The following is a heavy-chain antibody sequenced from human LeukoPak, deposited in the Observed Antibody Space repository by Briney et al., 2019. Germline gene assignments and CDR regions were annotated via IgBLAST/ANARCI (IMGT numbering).Heavy chain of an antibody. CDR1: GFSFSAFE. D-gene: IGHD2-15*01. Sequence: GGSLRLSCAASGFSFSAFEMNWVRQAPGKGLEWTSHISTGGRTIYYADSVKGRFTISRDNAKNSLYLQTNSLRGEDTGVYYCARGSGYVLDYWTQGTLVTVSS. J-gene: IGHJ4*02. CDR3: ARGSGYVLDY. CDR2: ISTGGRTI. V-gene: IGHV3-48*03.